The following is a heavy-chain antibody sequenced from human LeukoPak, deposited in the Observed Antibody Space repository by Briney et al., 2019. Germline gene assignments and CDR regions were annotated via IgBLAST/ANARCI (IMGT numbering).Heavy chain of an antibody. V-gene: IGHV1-2*02. CDR2: INPNSGGT. D-gene: IGHD6-19*01. Sequence: ASVKVSCKASGYTFTGYYMHWVRQTPGQGLEGMGWINPNSGGTNYAQKFQGRVTMTRDTSISTAYMELSRLRSDDTAVYYCARPIAVAADDAFDIWGQGTMVTVSS. CDR3: ARPIAVAADDAFDI. CDR1: GYTFTGYY. J-gene: IGHJ3*02.